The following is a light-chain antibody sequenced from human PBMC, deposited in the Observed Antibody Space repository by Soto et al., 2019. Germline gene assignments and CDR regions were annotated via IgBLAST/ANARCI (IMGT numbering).Light chain of an antibody. Sequence: QSALTQPASVSGSPGQTITISCTGTSSDIGIYNFVSWYQQHPGKAPKLIIYEVRYRPSGVSDRFSGSNSDNTAFLSISGLQSEDEGDYYCSSYTSSSSYVFGTGTKVTVL. J-gene: IGLJ1*01. CDR1: SSDIGIYNF. V-gene: IGLV2-14*01. CDR2: EVR. CDR3: SSYTSSSSYV.